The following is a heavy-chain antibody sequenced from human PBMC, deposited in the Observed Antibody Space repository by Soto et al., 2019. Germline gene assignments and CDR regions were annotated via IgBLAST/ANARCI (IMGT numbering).Heavy chain of an antibody. J-gene: IGHJ1*01. CDR1: GFTVSSNY. V-gene: IGHV3-53*01. D-gene: IGHD1-26*01. CDR2: IYSGGST. Sequence: EVQLVESGGGLIQPGGSLRLSCAASGFTVSSNYMSWVRQAPGKGLEWVSVIYSGGSTYYADSVRGGFTISRDNSKHTLHLQMNRLRAEDPPVYYWARGRRAGATGSTLFQHWGQGTLVTVSS. CDR3: ARGRRAGATGSTLFQH.